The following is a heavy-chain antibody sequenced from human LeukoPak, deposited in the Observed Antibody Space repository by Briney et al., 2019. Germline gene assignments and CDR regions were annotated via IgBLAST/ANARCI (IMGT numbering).Heavy chain of an antibody. CDR3: ARRRGRYSGDAFDI. CDR2: IYPGDSDT. Sequence: GESLKISCKGSGYRFTSYWIGWVRQMPGKGLEWMGFIYPGDSDTRYSPSFQGQVTISADKSMSTAYLQWSSLKASDTAMYYCARRRGRYSGDAFDIWGQGTMSPSLQ. J-gene: IGHJ3*02. V-gene: IGHV5-51*01. CDR1: GYRFTSYW. D-gene: IGHD1-26*01.